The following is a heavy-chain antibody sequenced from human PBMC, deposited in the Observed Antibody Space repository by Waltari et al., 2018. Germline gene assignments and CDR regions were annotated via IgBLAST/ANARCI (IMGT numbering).Heavy chain of an antibody. CDR1: GYSISSGYY. CDR3: ARRVSTGWQYNYFDY. Sequence: QVQLQESGPGLVKPSETLSLTCAVSGYSISSGYYWSWIRQPPGEGLEWVGCREQSGPPYYNPSLKSRVTISVETSKNQFSLKLSSVTAADTAVYYCARRVSTGWQYNYFDYWGQGTPVTVSS. V-gene: IGHV4-38-2*01. CDR2: REQSGPP. D-gene: IGHD6-25*01. J-gene: IGHJ4*02.